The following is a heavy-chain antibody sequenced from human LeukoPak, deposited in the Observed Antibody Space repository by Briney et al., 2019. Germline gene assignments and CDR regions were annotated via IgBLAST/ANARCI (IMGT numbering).Heavy chain of an antibody. CDR3: ARVGFGADYYMDV. CDR2: IYYSGNT. J-gene: IGHJ6*03. V-gene: IGHV4-39*07. D-gene: IGHD3-10*01. Sequence: SETLSLTCTVSGDSISTSNSYWGWIRQPPWKGLEWIGSIYYSGNTYYNASLKSRVTMSVDTSKNQFSLKLSSVTAADTAVYYCARVGFGADYYMDVWGKGTTVTISS. CDR1: GDSISTSNSY.